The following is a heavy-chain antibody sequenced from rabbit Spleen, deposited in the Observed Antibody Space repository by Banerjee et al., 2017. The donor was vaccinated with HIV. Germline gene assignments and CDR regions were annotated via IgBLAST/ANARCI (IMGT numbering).Heavy chain of an antibody. CDR2: LYTGSGST. Sequence: QEQLEESGGDLVKPEGSLTLTCTASGFDLRNYYYMCWVRQAPGKGLEWIPCLYTGSGSTYYASWAKGRFSISKTSSTTVTLRMTSLTAADTATYFCARYDNGGQALPLWGPGTLVTVS. D-gene: IGHD2-1*01. V-gene: IGHV1S45*01. CDR3: ARYDNGGQALPL. J-gene: IGHJ4*01. CDR1: GFDLRNYYY.